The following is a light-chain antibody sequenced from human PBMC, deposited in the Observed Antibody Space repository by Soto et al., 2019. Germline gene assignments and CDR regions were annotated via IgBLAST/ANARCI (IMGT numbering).Light chain of an antibody. CDR1: QSISNY. J-gene: IGKJ4*01. CDR3: QQGYSPLLT. CDR2: GAS. V-gene: IGKV1-39*01. Sequence: DIQMTQSPSSLSASVGDRVTLTCRASQSISNYSNWFQVKSGRGPKLLISGASTLQDGVPSRFSGSGSGSDFTLTISNLQREDFAVYYCQQGYSPLLTFGGGTRVEIK.